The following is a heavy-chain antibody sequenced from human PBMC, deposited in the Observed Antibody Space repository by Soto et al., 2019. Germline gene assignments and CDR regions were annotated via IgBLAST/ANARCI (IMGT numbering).Heavy chain of an antibody. CDR2: MYDSGST. V-gene: IGHV4-59*01. J-gene: IGHJ4*02. CDR1: GASITSYF. CDR3: ARDLPHYFDY. Sequence: SETLSLTCTVSGASITSYFWSWIRQPPGKGLEWIGYMYDSGSTHYNPSLKSRVTISVDTSKNRFSLELRSVTAADTAVYYCARDLPHYFDYWGRGTLVTVSS.